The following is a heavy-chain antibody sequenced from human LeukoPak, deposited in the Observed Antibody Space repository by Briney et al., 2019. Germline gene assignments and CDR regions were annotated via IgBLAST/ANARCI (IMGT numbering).Heavy chain of an antibody. J-gene: IGHJ6*02. V-gene: IGHV1-8*01. D-gene: IGHD2-2*01. CDR1: GFTFTSYD. Sequence: ASVKVSCKASGFTFTSYDINWVRQASGQGLEWMGWMNPNNGNTGYAQKFQGRVTMTRDTSISTAYMELRDLRSEDTAVYYCAKGDCSSTSCYGYYYYGMDVWGQGTTVTVSS. CDR2: MNPNNGNT. CDR3: AKGDCSSTSCYGYYYYGMDV.